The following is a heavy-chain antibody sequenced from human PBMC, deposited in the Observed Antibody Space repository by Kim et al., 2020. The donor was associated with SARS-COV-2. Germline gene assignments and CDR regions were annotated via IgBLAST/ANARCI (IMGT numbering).Heavy chain of an antibody. V-gene: IGHV1-3*01. CDR1: GYTFTSYA. D-gene: IGHD3-22*01. J-gene: IGHJ3*02. CDR2: INAGNGNT. CDR3: AREELYYYDSSGYNHDAFDI. Sequence: ASVKVSCKASGYTFTSYAMHWVRQAPGQRLEWMGWINAGNGNTKYSQKFQGRVTITRDTSASTAYMELSSLRSEDTAVYYCAREELYYYDSSGYNHDAFDIWGQGTMVTVSS.